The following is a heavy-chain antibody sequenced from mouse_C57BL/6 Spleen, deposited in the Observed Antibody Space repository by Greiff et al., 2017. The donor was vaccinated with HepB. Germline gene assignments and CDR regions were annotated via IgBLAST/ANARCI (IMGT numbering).Heavy chain of an antibody. CDR1: GFSFNTYA. Sequence: EVQVVESGGGLVQPKGSLKLSCAASGFSFNTYAMNWVRQAPGKGLEWVARIRSKSNNYATYYDDSVKDRFTISRDDSESMLYLHMNNLKTEDKAMYYCVRQFDGYYVYSMDYWGQGTSVTVSS. J-gene: IGHJ4*01. CDR3: VRQFDGYYVYSMDY. CDR2: IRSKSNNYAT. V-gene: IGHV10-1*01. D-gene: IGHD2-3*01.